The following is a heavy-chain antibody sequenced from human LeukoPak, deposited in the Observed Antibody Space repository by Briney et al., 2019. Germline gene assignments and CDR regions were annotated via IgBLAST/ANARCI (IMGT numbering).Heavy chain of an antibody. D-gene: IGHD3-22*01. Sequence: GGSLRLSCAASGFTFSDYYMSWIRQAPGKGLEWVSYISSSGSTIYYADSVKGRFTISRDNGKNSLYLQMNSLRAEDTAVYFCARDPTHDSSGYPFDYWGQGTLVTVSS. CDR2: ISSSGSTI. CDR1: GFTFSDYY. CDR3: ARDPTHDSSGYPFDY. J-gene: IGHJ4*02. V-gene: IGHV3-11*04.